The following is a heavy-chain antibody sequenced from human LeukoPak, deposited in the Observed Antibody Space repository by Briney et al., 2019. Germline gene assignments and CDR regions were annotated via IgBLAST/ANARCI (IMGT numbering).Heavy chain of an antibody. CDR2: IRPNSGGT. D-gene: IGHD3-16*01. J-gene: IGHJ3*02. V-gene: IGHV1-2*02. CDR3: AAWGLHFDI. Sequence: ASVKVSCKASGYTFTGYYMHWVRRAPGQGLEWMGWIRPNSGGTNYTQEFQGRVTMTRDTSINTAYMELSRLTSDDTAVYFCAAWGLHFDIWGQGTMVTVAS. CDR1: GYTFTGYY.